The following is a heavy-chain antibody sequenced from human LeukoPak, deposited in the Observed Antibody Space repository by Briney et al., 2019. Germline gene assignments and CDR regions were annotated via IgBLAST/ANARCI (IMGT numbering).Heavy chain of an antibody. CDR3: ARAGSGDYLAGFDY. D-gene: IGHD4-17*01. CDR1: GGSFSGYY. CDR2: INHSGST. J-gene: IGHJ4*02. Sequence: SSETLSLTCAVYGGSFSGYYWSWIRQPPGKGLEWIGEINHSGSTNYNPSLKSRVTISVDTSKNQFSLKLSSVTAADTAVYYCARAGSGDYLAGFDYWGQGTLVTVSS. V-gene: IGHV4-34*09.